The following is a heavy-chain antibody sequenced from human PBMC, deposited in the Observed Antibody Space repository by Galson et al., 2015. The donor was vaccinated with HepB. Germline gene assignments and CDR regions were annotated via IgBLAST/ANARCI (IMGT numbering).Heavy chain of an antibody. CDR1: GFTFSSYG. CDR3: AKPQMIVVLFDY. Sequence: SLRLSCAASGFTFSSYGMHWVRQAPGKGLEWVAVISYDGSNKYYADSVKGRFTISRDNSKNTLYLQMNSLRAEDTAVYYCAKPQMIVVLFDYWGQGTLVTVSS. CDR2: ISYDGSNK. V-gene: IGHV3-30*18. D-gene: IGHD3-22*01. J-gene: IGHJ4*02.